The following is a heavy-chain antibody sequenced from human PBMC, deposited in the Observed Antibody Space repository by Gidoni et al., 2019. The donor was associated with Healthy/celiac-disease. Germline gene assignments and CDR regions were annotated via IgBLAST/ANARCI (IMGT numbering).Heavy chain of an antibody. CDR1: GFTFSSYA. D-gene: IGHD4-17*01. V-gene: IGHV3-30-3*01. CDR2: ISYDGSNK. J-gene: IGHJ6*02. CDR3: ARGERTVNYYYYGMDV. Sequence: QVQLVESGGGVVQPGRSLRLSCAASGFTFSSYAMHWVRQAPGKGLEWVAVISYDGSNKYYADSVKGRFTISRDNSKNTLYLQMNSLRAEDTAVYYCARGERTVNYYYYGMDVWGQGTTVTVSS.